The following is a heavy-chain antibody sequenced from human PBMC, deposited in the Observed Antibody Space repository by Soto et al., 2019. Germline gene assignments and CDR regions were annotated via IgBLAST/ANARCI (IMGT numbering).Heavy chain of an antibody. J-gene: IGHJ6*02. Sequence: QVQLQESGPGLVKPSQTLSLTCTVSGGSISNADYYWSWVRQPPGKGLEWIGYIYYSGSSFFNPSLKSRVTMAKDTSKNQFSLRLTSVTAADTAVYYCARAIVVTVGGMDVWGRGTTDTVSS. CDR3: ARAIVVTVGGMDV. V-gene: IGHV4-30-4*01. CDR1: GGSISNADYY. D-gene: IGHD5-12*01. CDR2: IYYSGSS.